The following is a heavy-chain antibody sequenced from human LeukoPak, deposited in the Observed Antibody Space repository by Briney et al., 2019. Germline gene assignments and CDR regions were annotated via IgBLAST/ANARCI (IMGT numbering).Heavy chain of an antibody. J-gene: IGHJ4*02. CDR1: GFTFSSYS. Sequence: PGGSLRLSCAASGFTFSSYSMNWVRQAPGKGLEWVAFIRYDGSNKYYADSVKGRFTISRDNSKNTLYLQMNSLRAEDTAVYYCAKPRRGITIFGVLDYWGQGTLVTVSS. V-gene: IGHV3-30*02. CDR2: IRYDGSNK. CDR3: AKPRRGITIFGVLDY. D-gene: IGHD3-3*01.